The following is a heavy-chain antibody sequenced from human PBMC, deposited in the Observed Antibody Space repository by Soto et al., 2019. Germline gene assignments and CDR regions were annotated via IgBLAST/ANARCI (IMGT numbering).Heavy chain of an antibody. CDR3: AKGYKAHYYGTSGYYYTFDH. V-gene: IGHV3-9*01. J-gene: IGHJ4*02. CDR1: GFTFDDYA. CDR2: ISWNSGSI. D-gene: IGHD3-22*01. Sequence: EVQLVESGGGLVQPGRSLRLSCTASGFTFDDYAMHWVRQSPGKGLEWVSGISWNSGSIGYVDSVKGRFTISRDNAKNSLYLQMNSLRAEDTALYYCAKGYKAHYYGTSGYYYTFDHWGQGTLVTVSS.